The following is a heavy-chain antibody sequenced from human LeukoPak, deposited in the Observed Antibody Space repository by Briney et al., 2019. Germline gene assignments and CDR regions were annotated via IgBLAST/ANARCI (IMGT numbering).Heavy chain of an antibody. CDR3: ARSVDTASYFDY. CDR2: IYYSGST. V-gene: IGHV4-39*01. D-gene: IGHD5-18*01. CDR1: GGSISSSSYY. J-gene: IGHJ4*02. Sequence: SETLSLTCTVSGGSISSSSYYWGWIRQPPGKGLEWIGSIYYSGSTYYNPSLKSRVTISVDTSKSQFSLKLSSVTAADTAVYYCARSVDTASYFDYWGQGTLVTVSS.